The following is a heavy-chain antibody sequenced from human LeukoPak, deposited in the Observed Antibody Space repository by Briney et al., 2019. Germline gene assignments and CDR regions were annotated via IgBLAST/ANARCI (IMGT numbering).Heavy chain of an antibody. V-gene: IGHV3-7*01. D-gene: IGHD6-19*01. CDR2: IKPDGSEI. CDR3: ARGGLISLADTPLGAFDI. Sequence: GESLRLSCEASGFSFSRYWMSWVRQAPVRGLEWVANIKPDGSEIYYVDSVKGRFTISRDNAKNAVYLQMNSLRAEDTAVYYCARGGLISLADTPLGAFDIWGQGTMVSVSS. J-gene: IGHJ3*02. CDR1: GFSFSRYW.